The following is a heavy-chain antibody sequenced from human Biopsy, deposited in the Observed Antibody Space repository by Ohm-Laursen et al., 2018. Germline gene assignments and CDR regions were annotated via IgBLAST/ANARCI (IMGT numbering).Heavy chain of an antibody. CDR1: GGPIDSYY. V-gene: IGHV4-59*12. CDR3: ASAGYNPDWNFDL. D-gene: IGHD5-24*01. CDR2: IYFTGRT. J-gene: IGHJ2*01. Sequence: SETLSLTWTVSGGPIDSYYWSWIRQPPGKALEWIGYIYFTGRTSYNPSLKSRVTMSVNTSKKQFSLRLSSVTAADTAVYYCASAGYNPDWNFDLWGRDTRVTVSS.